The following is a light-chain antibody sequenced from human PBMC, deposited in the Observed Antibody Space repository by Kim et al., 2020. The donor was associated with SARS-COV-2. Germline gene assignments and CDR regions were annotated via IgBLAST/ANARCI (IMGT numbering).Light chain of an antibody. Sequence: AIQLTQSPSSLSASVGDRVIITCRASQDVGRALAWYQQKPGKAPKVLIFNASTLESGVPSRFSGTASGTDFTLTISSLQPEDFATYYCQQFNSYVITFGQGTRLEIK. CDR3: QQFNSYVIT. J-gene: IGKJ5*01. CDR2: NAS. CDR1: QDVGRA. V-gene: IGKV1-13*02.